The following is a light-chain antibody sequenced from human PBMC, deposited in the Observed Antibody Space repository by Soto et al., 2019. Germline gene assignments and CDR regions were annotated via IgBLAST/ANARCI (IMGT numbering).Light chain of an antibody. Sequence: VLTQSPGTLSLSPGESATLSCRASQSVSSSYLAWYQQKPGQAPRLLIYAASSRATGIPDSFSGSGSGTEFTLTIRNLQPDDCATYYCQQYENYWTFGQGTKVDIK. CDR2: AAS. J-gene: IGKJ1*01. CDR1: QSVSSSY. CDR3: QQYENYWT. V-gene: IGKV3-20*01.